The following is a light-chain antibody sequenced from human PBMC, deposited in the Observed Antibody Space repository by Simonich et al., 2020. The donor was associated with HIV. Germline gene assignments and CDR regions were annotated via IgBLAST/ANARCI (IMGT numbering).Light chain of an antibody. CDR3: QQYYGAPIT. J-gene: IGKJ5*01. CDR2: WAS. Sequence: DIVMTQSPDSLAVSLCERATINCKSRQSVLSSSNNKNYLAWFPKKTGQPPKLLIYWASTRESGVPDRFSGSGSGTDFTLTISSLQAEDVAVYYCQQYYGAPITFGQGTRLEIK. CDR1: QSVLSSSNNKNY. V-gene: IGKV4-1*01.